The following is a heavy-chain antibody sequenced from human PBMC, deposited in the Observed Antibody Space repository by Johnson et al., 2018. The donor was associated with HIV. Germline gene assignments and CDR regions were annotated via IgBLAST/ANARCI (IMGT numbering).Heavy chain of an antibody. V-gene: IGHV3-30*03. CDR3: ARTISSYQGAFDI. J-gene: IGHJ3*02. D-gene: IGHD1-26*01. Sequence: VQLVESGGGVVQPGRSLRVSCAASGFTFNRYGMHWVRQAPGKGLEWVALISYDGTDTYYADSVKGRFSISRDNSKNTLYLQMNSLRDEDTAVYYCARTISSYQGAFDIWGQGTMVTVSS. CDR1: GFTFNRYG. CDR2: ISYDGTDT.